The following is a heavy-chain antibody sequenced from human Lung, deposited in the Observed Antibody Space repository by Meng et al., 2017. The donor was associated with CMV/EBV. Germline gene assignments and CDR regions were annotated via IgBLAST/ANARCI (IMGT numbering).Heavy chain of an antibody. CDR2: IYYTGST. Sequence: SXTLSLXCTVSGGSISSYFWSWIRQPPGKGLEWIGYIYYTGSTNYNPSLKSRVTISVDTSKKQFSLKLSSVTAADTAVYYCARGRDFGVVTPGYWGQGTLVTVSS. CDR1: GGSISSYF. D-gene: IGHD3-3*01. J-gene: IGHJ4*02. CDR3: ARGRDFGVVTPGY. V-gene: IGHV4-59*01.